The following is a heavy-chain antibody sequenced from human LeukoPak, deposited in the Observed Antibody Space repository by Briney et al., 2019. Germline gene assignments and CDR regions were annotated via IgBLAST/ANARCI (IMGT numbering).Heavy chain of an antibody. CDR2: IVPIFGTA. V-gene: IGHV1-69*05. J-gene: IGHJ4*02. CDR1: GGTFSNYA. Sequence: SVKVSCKASGGTFSNYAFSWVRQAPGQGLEWMGRIVPIFGTANYAQKFQGRVTITTDESTSTAYMELSSLRSEDTAVYYCASNRDGYNSVFDYWGQGTLVTVSS. D-gene: IGHD5-24*01. CDR3: ASNRDGYNSVFDY.